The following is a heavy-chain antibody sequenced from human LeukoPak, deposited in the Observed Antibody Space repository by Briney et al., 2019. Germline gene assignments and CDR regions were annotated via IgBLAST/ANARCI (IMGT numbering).Heavy chain of an antibody. CDR3: ARSTNYDSSGYYHDY. Sequence: GGSMRLSCVAARFTLTNYYMSWNRQAQGRGLEWDSYIISIGSTIYYADSVKGRFTISMDNAKNSLYLQMNSLRAEDTAVYYCARSTNYDSSGYYHDYWGQGTLVTVSS. D-gene: IGHD3-22*01. V-gene: IGHV3-11*04. CDR1: RFTLTNYY. CDR2: IISIGSTI. J-gene: IGHJ4*02.